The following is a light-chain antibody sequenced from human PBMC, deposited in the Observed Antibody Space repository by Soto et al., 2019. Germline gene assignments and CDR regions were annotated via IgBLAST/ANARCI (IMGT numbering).Light chain of an antibody. V-gene: IGLV2-14*03. CDR1: SSGIGAYNF. CDR2: DVN. Sequence: QSALTQPASVSGSPGQSITISCTGTSSGIGAYNFVSWYQQHPGKAPKLMLYDVNIRPSGVSNRFSVSKSGNTASLTISGLQAEDYADYYCTSLTTSTTMIFGGGTKLTVL. J-gene: IGLJ2*01. CDR3: TSLTTSTTMI.